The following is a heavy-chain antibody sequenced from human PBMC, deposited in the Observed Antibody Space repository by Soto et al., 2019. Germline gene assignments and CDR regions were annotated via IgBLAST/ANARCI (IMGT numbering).Heavy chain of an antibody. D-gene: IGHD3-9*01. J-gene: IGHJ3*02. CDR2: IYHSGST. V-gene: IGHV4-30-2*01. Sequence: SETLSLTCAVSGGSISSGGYSWSWIRQPPGKGLEWIGYIYHSGSTYYNPSLKSRVTISVDKSKNQFSLKLSSVTAADTAVYYCARDQYYDILTGYYLGAFDIWGQGTMVTVSS. CDR1: GGSISSGGYS. CDR3: ARDQYYDILTGYYLGAFDI.